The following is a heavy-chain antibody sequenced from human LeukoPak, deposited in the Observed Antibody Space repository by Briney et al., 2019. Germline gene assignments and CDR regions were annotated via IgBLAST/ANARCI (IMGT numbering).Heavy chain of an antibody. CDR2: ISSSSSYI. Sequence: GGSLRLSCAASGFTFSSYSMNWVRQAPGKGLEWVSSISSSSSYIYYADSVKGRFTISRDNAKNSLYLQMNSLRAEDTAVYYCAKVVNSGYYYYFDYWGQGTLVTVSS. D-gene: IGHD3-22*01. V-gene: IGHV3-21*01. CDR1: GFTFSSYS. J-gene: IGHJ4*02. CDR3: AKVVNSGYYYYFDY.